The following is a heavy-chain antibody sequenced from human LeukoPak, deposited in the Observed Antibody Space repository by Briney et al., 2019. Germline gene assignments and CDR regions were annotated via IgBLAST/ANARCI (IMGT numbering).Heavy chain of an antibody. CDR3: ARDMGLGELIDY. J-gene: IGHJ4*02. V-gene: IGHV3-30*02. CDR2: IRYDGSNK. D-gene: IGHD3-10*01. Sequence: GGSLRLSCAASGFTFSSYSMNWVRQAPGKGLEWVAFIRYDGSNKYYADSVKGRFTISRDNAKNSLYLQMNSLRAEDTAVYYCARDMGLGELIDYWGQGTLVTVSS. CDR1: GFTFSSYS.